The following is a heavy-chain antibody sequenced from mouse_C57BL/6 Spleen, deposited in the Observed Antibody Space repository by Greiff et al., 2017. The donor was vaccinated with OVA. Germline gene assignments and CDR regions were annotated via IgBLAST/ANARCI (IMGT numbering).Heavy chain of an antibody. D-gene: IGHD2-4*01. V-gene: IGHV1-26*01. Sequence: VHLPPSGPELVKPVASVKISCKASGYTFTDYYMNWVKQSHGKSLEWIGDINPNNGGTSYNQKFKGKATLTVDKSSSTAYMELRSLTSEDSAVYYCARGDYLGDYWGQGTTLTVSS. CDR1: GYTFTDYY. CDR3: ARGDYLGDY. CDR2: INPNNGGT. J-gene: IGHJ2*01.